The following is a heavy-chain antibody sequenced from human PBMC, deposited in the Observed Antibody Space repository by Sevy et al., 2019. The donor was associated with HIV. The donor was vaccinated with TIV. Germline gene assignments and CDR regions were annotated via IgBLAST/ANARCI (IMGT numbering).Heavy chain of an antibody. CDR2: ISSSGSTI. CDR3: AGDLKSFGELTNYYDSSGYSPGEDY. Sequence: GGSLRLSCAASGFTFSDYYMSWIRQAPGKGLEWVSYISSSGSTIYYADSVKGRFAISRDNAKNSLYLQMNSLRAEDTAVYYCAGDLKSFGELTNYYDSSGYSPGEDYWGQGTLVTVSS. J-gene: IGHJ4*02. CDR1: GFTFSDYY. V-gene: IGHV3-11*01. D-gene: IGHD3-22*01.